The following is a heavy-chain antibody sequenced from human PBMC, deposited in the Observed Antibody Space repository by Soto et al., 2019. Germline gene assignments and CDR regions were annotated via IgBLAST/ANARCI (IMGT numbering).Heavy chain of an antibody. V-gene: IGHV4-39*01. J-gene: IGHJ4*02. Sequence: PSETLSLTCTVSGDSISRSGYHWGWIRQPPGKGLEWIVSIYYSGTTYYNPSLKSRVTISVDTSKNQFSLKLSSVTAADTAVYNCARHDLYSGYGRRGPFDYGGRGALVTFSS. D-gene: IGHD5-12*01. CDR2: IYYSGTT. CDR3: ARHDLYSGYGRRGPFDY. CDR1: GDSISRSGYH.